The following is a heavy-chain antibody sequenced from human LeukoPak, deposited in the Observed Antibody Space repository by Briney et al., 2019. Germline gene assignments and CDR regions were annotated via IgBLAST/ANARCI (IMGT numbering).Heavy chain of an antibody. V-gene: IGHV1-2*02. CDR2: INPNSGGT. J-gene: IGHJ4*02. CDR3: ARGGNWNSASYPRPPDY. Sequence: ASVKVSCKASGYTFTGYYMHWVRQAPGQGLEWMGWINPNSGGTNYAQKFRGRVTMTRDTSISTAYMELSRLRSDDTAAYYCARGGNWNSASYPRPPDYWGQGTLVTVSS. D-gene: IGHD1-7*01. CDR1: GYTFTGYY.